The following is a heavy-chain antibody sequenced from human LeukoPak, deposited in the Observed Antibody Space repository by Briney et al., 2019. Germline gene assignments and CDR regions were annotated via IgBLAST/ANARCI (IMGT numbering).Heavy chain of an antibody. Sequence: PGGSLRLSCAASGFTFSSYAMSWVRQAPGKGLEWVSTISGSGGSTSYSDSVKGRFTISRDNSKDTLYLQMNSLRAEDTAVYYCARDPSIYRDGYVDYWGQGTLVTVSS. V-gene: IGHV3-23*01. CDR1: GFTFSSYA. CDR2: ISGSGGST. CDR3: ARDPSIYRDGYVDY. D-gene: IGHD5-24*01. J-gene: IGHJ4*02.